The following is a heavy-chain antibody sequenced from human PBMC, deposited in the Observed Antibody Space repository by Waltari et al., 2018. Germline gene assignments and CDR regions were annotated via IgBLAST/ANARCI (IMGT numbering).Heavy chain of an antibody. CDR2: INHSGST. Sequence: QVQLQQWGAGLLKPSETLSLTCAVYGGSFSGYYWRWIPRPPGKGLEWIGEINHSGSTNYNPSLKSRVTISVDTSKNQFSLKLSSVTAADTAVYYCARGDYDFWSGPPALDYWGQGTLVTVSS. D-gene: IGHD3-3*01. V-gene: IGHV4-34*01. CDR1: GGSFSGYY. CDR3: ARGDYDFWSGPPALDY. J-gene: IGHJ4*02.